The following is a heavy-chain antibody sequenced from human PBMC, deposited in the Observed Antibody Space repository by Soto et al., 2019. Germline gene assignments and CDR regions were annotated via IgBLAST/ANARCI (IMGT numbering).Heavy chain of an antibody. V-gene: IGHV3-23*01. Sequence: EVQLLESGGGLARPGGSLRLSCVASGFTFSDYALTWVRQPPGKGLEWVATISATGGNIEYTDSLKGRFTISRDNSKNTLYLQLNGLTSDDTAVHYCAKVAGGLGYFDLWGRGTLVTVSS. CDR2: ISATGGNI. CDR3: AKVAGGLGYFDL. J-gene: IGHJ2*01. D-gene: IGHD3-16*01. CDR1: GFTFSDYA.